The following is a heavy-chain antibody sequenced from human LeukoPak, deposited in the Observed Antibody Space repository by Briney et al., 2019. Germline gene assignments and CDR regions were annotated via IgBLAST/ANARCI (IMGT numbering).Heavy chain of an antibody. Sequence: GASVKVSCKASGYTFTGYYIHWVRQAPGQGLEWMGIINPSGGSTSYAQKFQGRVTMTRDTSTSTVYMELSSLRSEDTAVYYCARVQDVLRYFDAFDIWGQGTMVTVSS. V-gene: IGHV1-46*01. D-gene: IGHD3-9*01. CDR3: ARVQDVLRYFDAFDI. J-gene: IGHJ3*02. CDR1: GYTFTGYY. CDR2: INPSGGST.